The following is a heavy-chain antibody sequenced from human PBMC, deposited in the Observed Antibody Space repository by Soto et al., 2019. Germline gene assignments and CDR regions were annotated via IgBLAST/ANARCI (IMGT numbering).Heavy chain of an antibody. CDR1: GVSVRRGDCY. Sequence: SETLSLTCTVCGVSVRRGDCYWSWIRQPPGKGLEGIGNIYYSGTIDYRPSLKSRVTISIDASKNQFSLKLSSVTAADTAVYYCARECPNPGYSSIWNWVGPWGQGTLVTVSS. CDR2: IYYSGTI. CDR3: ARECPNPGYSSIWNWVGP. D-gene: IGHD6-13*01. V-gene: IGHV4-61*08. J-gene: IGHJ5*02.